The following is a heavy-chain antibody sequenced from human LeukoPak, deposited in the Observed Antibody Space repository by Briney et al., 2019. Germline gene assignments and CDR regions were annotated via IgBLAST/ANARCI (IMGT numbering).Heavy chain of an antibody. CDR2: ITPIFGTA. D-gene: IGHD3-10*01. Sequence: SVKVSCKASGGTFSSYAISWVRQAPGQGLEWMGGITPIFGTANYAQKFQGRVTITADESTSTAYMELSSLRSEDTAMFYCAPGTSKAADYWGQGTLVTVSS. V-gene: IGHV1-69*13. CDR3: APGTSKAADY. J-gene: IGHJ4*02. CDR1: GGTFSSYA.